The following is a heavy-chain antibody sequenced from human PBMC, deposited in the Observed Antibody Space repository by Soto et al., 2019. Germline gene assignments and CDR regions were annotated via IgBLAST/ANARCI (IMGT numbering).Heavy chain of an antibody. CDR2: ISYDGSNK. D-gene: IGHD2-2*02. V-gene: IGHV3-30-3*01. CDR1: GFTFSSFA. Sequence: QVQLVESGGGVVQPGRSLRLSCAASGFTFSSFAMHWVRQAPGKGLEWVAVISYDGSNKYYADSVKGRFTISRDNSKNTLYLQMNSLRAEDTAVYYCARDGGCSSTSCYRGGSSWFDPWGQGTLVTVSS. CDR3: ARDGGCSSTSCYRGGSSWFDP. J-gene: IGHJ5*02.